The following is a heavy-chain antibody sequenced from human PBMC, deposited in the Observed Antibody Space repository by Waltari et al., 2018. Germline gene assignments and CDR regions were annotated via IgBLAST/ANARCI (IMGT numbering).Heavy chain of an antibody. D-gene: IGHD6-19*01. V-gene: IGHV3-30*01. Sequence: QVQLVESGGGVVQPGRSLRLSCAASGCTFSSYAMHWVRQAPGKGLEWLAVISYDGSNKYYADSVKGRFTISRDNSKNTLYLQMNSLRAEDTAVYYCAREQWLALDYWGQGTLVTVSS. CDR2: ISYDGSNK. CDR3: AREQWLALDY. J-gene: IGHJ4*02. CDR1: GCTFSSYA.